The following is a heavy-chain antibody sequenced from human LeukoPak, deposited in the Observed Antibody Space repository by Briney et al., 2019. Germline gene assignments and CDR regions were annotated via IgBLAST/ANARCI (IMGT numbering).Heavy chain of an antibody. V-gene: IGHV3-23*01. CDR1: GFTFSSYG. CDR3: AKHIYYTSSGPNWFDS. J-gene: IGHJ5*01. Sequence: GGSLRLSCAASGFTFSSYGMSWVRQAPGKGLEWVSSLSGSGAATYYADSVKGRFTISRDNSKNTLFLQMNTLRAEDTAIYYCAKHIYYTSSGPNWFDSWGQGTLVTVSS. D-gene: IGHD3-3*01. CDR2: LSGSGAAT.